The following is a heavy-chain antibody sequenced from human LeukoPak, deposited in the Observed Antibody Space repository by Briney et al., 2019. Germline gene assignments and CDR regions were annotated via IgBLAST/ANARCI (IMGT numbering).Heavy chain of an antibody. CDR3: VRGSSKFDY. CDR1: GFTFSSYW. J-gene: IGHJ4*02. CDR2: IKQDGSEK. V-gene: IGHV3-7*03. D-gene: IGHD1-26*01. Sequence: PGGSLRLSCAASGFTFSSYWMSWVRQAPGKGLEWVANIKQDGSEKYYVDSVKGRFTISRDNSKNTLYLQMNSLRAEDTAVYYCVRGSSKFDYWGQGTLVTVSS.